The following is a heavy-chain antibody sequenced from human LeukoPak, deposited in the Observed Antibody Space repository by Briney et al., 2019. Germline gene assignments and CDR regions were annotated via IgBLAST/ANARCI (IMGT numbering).Heavy chain of an antibody. Sequence: ASVKVSCKTSGYTFTSYAISWVRQAPGQGLECMGWISTYTGNTDYAQKLQGRVTMTTDTSTSTAYMELRSLSSDDAAVYYCARVLVVSSDAFDIWGQGTMVTVSS. D-gene: IGHD3-22*01. J-gene: IGHJ3*02. CDR2: ISTYTGNT. V-gene: IGHV1-18*01. CDR3: ARVLVVSSDAFDI. CDR1: GYTFTSYA.